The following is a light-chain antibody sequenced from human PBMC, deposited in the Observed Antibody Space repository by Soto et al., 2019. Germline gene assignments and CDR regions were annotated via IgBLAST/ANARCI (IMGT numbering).Light chain of an antibody. CDR1: SGHSSYA. J-gene: IGLJ2*01. V-gene: IGLV4-69*01. CDR2: LNSDGSH. CDR3: QTWGTGIQD. Sequence: QSVLTQSPSASASLGASVKLTCTLSSGHSSYAIAWHQQQPEKGPRYLMKLNSDGSHSKGDGIPDRFSGSSSGAERYLTISSLQSDDEADYYCQTWGTGIQDFGGGTKLTVL.